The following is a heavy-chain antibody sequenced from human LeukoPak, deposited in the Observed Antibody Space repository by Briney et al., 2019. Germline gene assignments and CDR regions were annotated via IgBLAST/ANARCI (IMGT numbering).Heavy chain of an antibody. CDR2: IYYSGST. CDR1: GASITSYY. CDR3: ARDYPVAGTTLDY. J-gene: IGHJ4*02. Sequence: SETLSLTCSVSGASITSYYWSWIRQPPGKGLEWVAYIYYSGSTNDNPSLKSRVTISVDPSKNQFSLKLSSVTAADTAVYYCARDYPVAGTTLDYWVQGTLVTVSS. V-gene: IGHV4-59*01. D-gene: IGHD6-19*01.